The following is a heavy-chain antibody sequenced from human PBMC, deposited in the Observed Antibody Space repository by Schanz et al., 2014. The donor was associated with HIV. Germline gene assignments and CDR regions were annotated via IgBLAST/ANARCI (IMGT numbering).Heavy chain of an antibody. CDR3: ARDYHWNWFDP. CDR2: ISESGGRT. D-gene: IGHD1-20*01. CDR1: GFTFDSYG. Sequence: QVRLVESGGGVVRPGRSLRLSCAASGFTFDSYGMHWVRQAPGKGLEWVSSISESGGRTYYADSVNGRFTISRDNSKNTLYLQVKSLRAEDTAMYYCARDYHWNWFDPWGQGTLVTVSS. V-gene: IGHV3-NL1*01. J-gene: IGHJ5*02.